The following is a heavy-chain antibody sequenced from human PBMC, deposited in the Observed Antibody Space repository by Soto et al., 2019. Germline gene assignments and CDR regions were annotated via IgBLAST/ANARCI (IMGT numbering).Heavy chain of an antibody. D-gene: IGHD5-18*01. CDR3: ARDRATAMVDAFDI. V-gene: IGHV3-66*02. CDR2: IYSGGST. CDR1: GFTVSSNY. J-gene: IGHJ3*02. Sequence: GGSLRLSCAASGFTVSSNYMSWVRQAPGKGLEWVSVIYSGGSTYYADSVKGRFTISGDNSKNTLYLQMNSLRAEDTAVYYCARDRATAMVDAFDIWGQGTMVTVSS.